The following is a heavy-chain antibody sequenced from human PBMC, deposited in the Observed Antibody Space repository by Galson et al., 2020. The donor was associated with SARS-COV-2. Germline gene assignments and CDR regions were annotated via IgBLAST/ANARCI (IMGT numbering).Heavy chain of an antibody. D-gene: IGHD6-19*01. J-gene: IGHJ4*02. CDR1: GDSVSSNSAA. V-gene: IGHV6-1*01. CDR3: ARGRYSSGSRSQTFDY. CDR2: TYYRSKWYN. Sequence: SQTLSLTCAISGDSVSSNSAAWNWIRQSPSRGLEWLGRTYYRSKWYNGYAVSVKSRITINPDTSKNQFSLQLNSVTPEDTAVYYCARGRYSSGSRSQTFDYWGQGTLVTISS.